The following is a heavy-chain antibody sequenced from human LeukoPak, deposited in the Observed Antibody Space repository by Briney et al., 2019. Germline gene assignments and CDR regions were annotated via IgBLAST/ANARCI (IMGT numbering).Heavy chain of an antibody. V-gene: IGHV3-13*01. J-gene: IGHJ2*01. CDR3: ARDFKAGDGHWSFDL. D-gene: IGHD4-17*01. Sequence: GGSLRLSCAASGFTVSWYDMHWVRQATGKGLEWVSGIGTAGETYYPGSVKGRFTISRQNAKNSLYLQMNSLKVGDTDVYYCARDFKAGDGHWSFDLWGRGTLVTVSS. CDR1: GFTVSWYD. CDR2: IGTAGET.